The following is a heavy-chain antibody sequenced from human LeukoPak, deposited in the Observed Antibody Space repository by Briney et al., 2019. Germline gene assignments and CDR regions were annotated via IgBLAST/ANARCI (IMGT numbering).Heavy chain of an antibody. D-gene: IGHD6-13*01. Sequence: HPGGSLRLSCAASGFTFDDYAMHWIRQAPGKGLEWVSGISWNSGSIGYADSVKGRFTISRDNAKNSLYLQMNSLRAEDTALYYCATGLEVTAAAGDLSDYWGQGTLVTVSS. J-gene: IGHJ4*02. CDR1: GFTFDDYA. CDR2: ISWNSGSI. CDR3: ATGLEVTAAAGDLSDY. V-gene: IGHV3-9*01.